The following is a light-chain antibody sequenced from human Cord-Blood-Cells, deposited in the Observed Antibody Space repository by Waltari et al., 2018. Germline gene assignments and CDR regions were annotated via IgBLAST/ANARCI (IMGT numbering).Light chain of an antibody. J-gene: IGLJ3*02. CDR2: DVS. CDR3: SSYTSSSTWV. V-gene: IGLV2-14*04. CDR1: SSDVGGYNY. Sequence: SVSGSPGQSITISCTGTSSDVGGYNYVSWYQQHPGKAPKLMIYDVSNRPSGVSNRFSGSKSGNTASLTISGLQAEDEADYYCSSYTSSSTWVFGGGTKLTVL.